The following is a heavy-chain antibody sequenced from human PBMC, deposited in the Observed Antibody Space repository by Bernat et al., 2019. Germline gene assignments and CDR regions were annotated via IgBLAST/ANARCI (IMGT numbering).Heavy chain of an antibody. CDR3: ARDDYIWGSYLDY. CDR2: ISYDGSNK. V-gene: IGHV3-30*01. Sequence: QVQLVESGGGVVQPGRSLRLSCAASGFTFSSYAMHWVRQAPGKGLEWVAVISYDGSNKYYADSVKGRFTISRDNSKNTLYLQMNSLRAEDTAVYYCARDDYIWGSYLDYWGQGTLVTVSS. D-gene: IGHD3-16*02. J-gene: IGHJ4*02. CDR1: GFTFSSYA.